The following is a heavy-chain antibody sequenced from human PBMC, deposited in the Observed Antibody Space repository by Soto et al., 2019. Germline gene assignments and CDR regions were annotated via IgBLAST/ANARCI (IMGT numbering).Heavy chain of an antibody. CDR2: INHSGST. CDR1: GGSFSGYY. V-gene: IGHV4-34*01. D-gene: IGHD6-19*01. CDR3: ARAGSLTSGWYYSRMNWFDP. J-gene: IGHJ5*02. Sequence: ASETLSLTCAVYGGSFSGYYWSWIRQPPGKGLEWIGEINHSGSTNYNPSLKSRVTISVDTSKNQFSLKLSSVAAADTAVYYCARAGSLTSGWYYSRMNWFDPWGQGTLVTVSS.